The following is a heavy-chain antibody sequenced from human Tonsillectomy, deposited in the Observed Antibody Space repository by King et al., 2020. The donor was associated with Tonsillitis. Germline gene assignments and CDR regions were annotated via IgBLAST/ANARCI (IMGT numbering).Heavy chain of an antibody. CDR1: GFTFSDYY. J-gene: IGHJ5*02. CDR2: ISTIGATT. Sequence: VQLVESGGGLVKPGGSLRLSCAASGFTFSDYYMTWIRQAPGKGLEWVSHISTIGATTNYADSVKGRFTVSRDNTKNSVFLQMNSLRAEDTAVYYCATYEYSRSAVSSWGQGTLVTVAS. D-gene: IGHD2-21*01. CDR3: ATYEYSRSAVSS. V-gene: IGHV3-11*01.